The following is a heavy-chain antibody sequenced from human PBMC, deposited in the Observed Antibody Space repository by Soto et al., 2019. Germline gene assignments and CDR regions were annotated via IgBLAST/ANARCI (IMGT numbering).Heavy chain of an antibody. CDR2: INHSGST. V-gene: IGHV4-34*01. Sequence: QVQLQQWGAGLLKPSETLSLTCAVYGGSFSGYYWSWIRQPPGKGLEWIGEINHSGSTNYNPSLKSRVTISVDTSKSQFSLKLSSVTAADTAVYYCARAKYYYGSGSYPPTYWGQGTLVTVSS. D-gene: IGHD3-10*01. CDR1: GGSFSGYY. CDR3: ARAKYYYGSGSYPPTY. J-gene: IGHJ4*02.